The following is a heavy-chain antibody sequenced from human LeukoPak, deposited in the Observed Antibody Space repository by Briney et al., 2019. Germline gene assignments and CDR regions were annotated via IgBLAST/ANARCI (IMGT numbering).Heavy chain of an antibody. D-gene: IGHD3-3*01. J-gene: IGHJ3*02. CDR2: ISSSSSYI. CDR1: GFTFGSYS. Sequence: PGGSLRLSCAASGFTFGSYSMNWVRQAPGKGLEWVSSISSSSSYIYYADSVKGRFTISRDNAKNSLYLQMNSLRAEDTAVYYCARVTTLGAFDIWGQGTMVTVSS. V-gene: IGHV3-21*01. CDR3: ARVTTLGAFDI.